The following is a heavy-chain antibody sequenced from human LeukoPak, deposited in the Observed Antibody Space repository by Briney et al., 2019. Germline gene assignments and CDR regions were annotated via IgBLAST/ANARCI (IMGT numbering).Heavy chain of an antibody. CDR1: GGSISSYY. CDR2: INHSGST. D-gene: IGHD4-17*01. Sequence: SETLSLTCTVSGGSISSYYWSWIRQPPGKGLEWIGEINHSGSTNYNPSLKSRVTISVDTSKNQFSLKLSSVTAADTAVYYCARGLHRRCFDYWGQGTLVTVSS. V-gene: IGHV4-34*01. CDR3: ARGLHRRCFDY. J-gene: IGHJ4*02.